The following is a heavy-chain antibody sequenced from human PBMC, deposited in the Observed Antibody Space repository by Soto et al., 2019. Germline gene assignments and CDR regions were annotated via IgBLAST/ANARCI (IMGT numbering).Heavy chain of an antibody. D-gene: IGHD2-21*02. Sequence: SETLSLTCTVSGASIRSTYWSWIRQSPGKGLEWIGYIYYSGTTNYNPSLKNRVTISVGTSKNQLSLNLTSVTAADTAVYYCASTHIVVVTDAFDIWGQGTMVTVSS. CDR1: GASIRSTY. CDR2: IYYSGTT. CDR3: ASTHIVVVTDAFDI. V-gene: IGHV4-59*03. J-gene: IGHJ3*02.